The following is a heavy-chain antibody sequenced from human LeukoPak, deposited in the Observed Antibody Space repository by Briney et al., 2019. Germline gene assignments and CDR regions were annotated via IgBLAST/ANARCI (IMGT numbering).Heavy chain of an antibody. Sequence: GGSLRLSCAASGFTFSIYAMSWVRQAPGKGLEWVSAISGSGGSTYYADSVKGRFTISRDNSKNTLYLQMNSLRAEDTAVYYCAKHKTPGRGAFDIWGQGTMVTVSS. V-gene: IGHV3-23*01. CDR2: ISGSGGST. J-gene: IGHJ3*02. CDR1: GFTFSIYA. CDR3: AKHKTPGRGAFDI. D-gene: IGHD1-14*01.